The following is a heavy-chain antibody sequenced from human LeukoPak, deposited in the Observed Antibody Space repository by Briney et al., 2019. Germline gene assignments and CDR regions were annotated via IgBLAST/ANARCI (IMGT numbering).Heavy chain of an antibody. CDR1: GGSISSYY. CDR3: ARLGIGVVPSAMLGDYYFDY. Sequence: SETLSPTCTVSGGSISSYYWSWIRQPPGKGLEWIGYIYYSGSTKYNPSLKSRVTISVDTSKNQFSLKLTSVTAADTAVYYCARLGIGVVPSAMLGDYYFDYWGQGTLVTVSS. D-gene: IGHD2-2*01. CDR2: IYYSGST. V-gene: IGHV4-59*08. J-gene: IGHJ4*02.